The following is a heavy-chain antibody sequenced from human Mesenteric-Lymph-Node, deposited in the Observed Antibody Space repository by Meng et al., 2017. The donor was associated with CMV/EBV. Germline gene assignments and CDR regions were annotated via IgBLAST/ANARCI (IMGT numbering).Heavy chain of an antibody. D-gene: IGHD1-14*01. CDR2: IYYSGST. V-gene: IGHV4-31*03. J-gene: IGHJ6*02. Sequence: LRLSCTVSGDSISSGGHYWSWIRQSPGKGLEWIGYIYYSGSTYYNPSLRTRVTISVDTSKNQFSLKLSSVTAADTAVYYCARGNPRAYYYGMDVWGQGTTVTVSS. CDR3: ARGNPRAYYYGMDV. CDR1: GDSISSGGHY.